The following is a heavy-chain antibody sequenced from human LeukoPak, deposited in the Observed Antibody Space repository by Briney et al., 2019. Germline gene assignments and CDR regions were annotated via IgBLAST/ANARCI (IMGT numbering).Heavy chain of an antibody. Sequence: GGSLRLSCAASGFTFSSYGMHWVRQAPGKGLEWVAFIRYDGSNKYYADSVKGRFTISRDNSKNTLYLQMNSLRAEDTAVYYCAKSYCSSISCYGDYWGQGTLVTVSS. J-gene: IGHJ4*02. CDR3: AKSYCSSISCYGDY. V-gene: IGHV3-30*02. CDR1: GFTFSSYG. CDR2: IRYDGSNK. D-gene: IGHD2-2*01.